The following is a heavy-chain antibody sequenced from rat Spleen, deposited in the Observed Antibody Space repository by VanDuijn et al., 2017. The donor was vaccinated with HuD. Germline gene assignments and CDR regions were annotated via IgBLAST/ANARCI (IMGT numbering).Heavy chain of an antibody. J-gene: IGHJ2*01. D-gene: IGHD1-12*01. CDR1: GFTFNYYW. CDR3: TRATYYRH. Sequence: EVQLVESGGGLVQPGRSLKLSCVASGFTFNYYWMTWIRQAPGKGLEWVASITNASGGTHYPDSVKGRFTISRDIAKTTLYLHMTSLRSEDTATYYCTRATYYRHWGQGVMVTVSS. CDR2: ITNASGGT. V-gene: IGHV5-31*01.